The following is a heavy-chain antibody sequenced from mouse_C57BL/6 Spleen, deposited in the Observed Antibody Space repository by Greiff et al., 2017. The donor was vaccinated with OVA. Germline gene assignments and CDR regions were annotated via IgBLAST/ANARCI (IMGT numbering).Heavy chain of an antibody. J-gene: IGHJ1*03. V-gene: IGHV1-72*01. CDR3: AREGDYKYFDV. CDR2: IDPNSGGT. Sequence: QVQLQQPGAELVKPGASVKLSCKASGYTFTSYWMHWVKQRPGRGLEWIGRIDPNSGGTKYNEKFKSKATLTVDKPSSTAYMQRSSLTSEDSAVYYCAREGDYKYFDVWGTGTTVTVSS. D-gene: IGHD1-3*01. CDR1: GYTFTSYW.